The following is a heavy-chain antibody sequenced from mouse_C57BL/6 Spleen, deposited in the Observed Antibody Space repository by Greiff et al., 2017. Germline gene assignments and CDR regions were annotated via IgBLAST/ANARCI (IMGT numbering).Heavy chain of an antibody. J-gene: IGHJ3*01. V-gene: IGHV14-3*01. Sequence: EVQLQESVAELVRPGASVKLSCTASGFNIKNTYMHWVKQRPEQGLEWIGRIDPANGNTKYAPKFQGKATITADTSSNTAYLQLSSLTSDDTAIYYCARGDYYGSSPPFAYWGQGTLVTVSA. D-gene: IGHD1-1*01. CDR3: ARGDYYGSSPPFAY. CDR1: GFNIKNTY. CDR2: IDPANGNT.